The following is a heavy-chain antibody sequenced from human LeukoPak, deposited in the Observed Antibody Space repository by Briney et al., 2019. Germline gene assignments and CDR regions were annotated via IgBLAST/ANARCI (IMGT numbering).Heavy chain of an antibody. D-gene: IGHD3-22*01. CDR2: IYHSGST. Sequence: SETLSLTCTVSGGSISSYYWSWIRQPPGKGLEWIGSIYHSGSTYYNPSLKSRVTISVDTSKNQFALKLSSVTAADTAVYYCAKVGAGGYYVGYWGQGTLVTVSS. J-gene: IGHJ4*02. V-gene: IGHV4-59*04. CDR1: GGSISSYY. CDR3: AKVGAGGYYVGY.